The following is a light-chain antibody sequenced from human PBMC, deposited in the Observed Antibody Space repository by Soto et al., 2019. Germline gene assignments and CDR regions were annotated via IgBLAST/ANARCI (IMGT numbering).Light chain of an antibody. J-gene: IGKJ1*01. V-gene: IGKV1-5*03. CDR2: GTS. Sequence: DIHMTQSPSILSASVGDRVTITYRASQSISIWLAWYQQKPGRAPNLLIYGTSSLESGVPSRFSGSGSGTEFTLTISSLQPDDFATYYCQHYNDYSWTFGQGTKVEIK. CDR3: QHYNDYSWT. CDR1: QSISIW.